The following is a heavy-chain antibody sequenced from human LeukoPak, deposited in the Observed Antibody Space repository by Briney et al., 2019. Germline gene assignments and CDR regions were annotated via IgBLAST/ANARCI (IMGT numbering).Heavy chain of an antibody. V-gene: IGHV4-30-4*01. CDR2: IYYSGST. CDR3: AKDSPYYGSGSYYNHYYYGMDV. Sequence: SETLSLTCTVSGGSISSGDYYWSWIRQPPGKGLEWIGYIYYSGSTYYNPSLKSRVTISVDTSKNQSSLKLSSVTAADTALYYCAKDSPYYGSGSYYNHYYYGMDVWGQGTTVAVSS. D-gene: IGHD3-10*01. CDR1: GGSISSGDYY. J-gene: IGHJ6*02.